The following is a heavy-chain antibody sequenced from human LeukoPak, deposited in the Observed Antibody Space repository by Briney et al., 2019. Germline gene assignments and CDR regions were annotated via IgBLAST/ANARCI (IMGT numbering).Heavy chain of an antibody. D-gene: IGHD6-13*01. J-gene: IGHJ4*02. Sequence: GGSLRLSCAASGFPFSNDWMHWVRQALGKGAVWVSGVDSDGSTTNYAESVKGRFTISRDNAENTLYMRMNSLRPEDTAVYYCARGYYSSSRSDSWGQGTLVTVSS. CDR2: VDSDGSTT. CDR1: GFPFSNDW. V-gene: IGHV3-74*01. CDR3: ARGYYSSSRSDS.